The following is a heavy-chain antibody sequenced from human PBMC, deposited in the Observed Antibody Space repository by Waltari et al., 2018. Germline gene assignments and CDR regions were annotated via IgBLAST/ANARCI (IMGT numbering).Heavy chain of an antibody. Sequence: QVQLQESGPGLVKPSETLSLTCTVSGGSLSSYSWSWIRQPAGKGLEWLGRIYTSGSTNYNPSLKSRVTMSVDTSKNQFSLKLSSVTAADTAVYYCARDVRHYYYYYYMDVWGKGTTVTVSS. V-gene: IGHV4-4*07. CDR3: ARDVRHYYYYYYMDV. CDR1: GGSLSSYS. CDR2: IYTSGST. D-gene: IGHD6-25*01. J-gene: IGHJ6*03.